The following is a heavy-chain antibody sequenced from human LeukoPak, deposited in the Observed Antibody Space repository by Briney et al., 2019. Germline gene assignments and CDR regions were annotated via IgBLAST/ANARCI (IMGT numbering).Heavy chain of an antibody. J-gene: IGHJ4*02. CDR1: GFTVSSDS. CDR3: ARRAGAYSHPYDY. V-gene: IGHV3-53*01. Sequence: GGSLRLSCTVSGFTVSSDSMSWVRQAPGKGLEWVSFIYSDNTHYSDSVKGRFTISRDNSKNTLYLQMNSLRAEDTAVYYCARRAGAYSHPYDYWAREPWSPSP. CDR2: IYSDNT. D-gene: IGHD4/OR15-4a*01.